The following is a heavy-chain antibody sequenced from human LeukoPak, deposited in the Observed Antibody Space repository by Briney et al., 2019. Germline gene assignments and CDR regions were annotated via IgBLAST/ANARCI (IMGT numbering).Heavy chain of an antibody. CDR2: ISPDGNIE. J-gene: IGHJ4*02. CDR3: AKINNDDDY. Sequence: GGSLRLSCAASGFTFTTFGIHWVRQTPGKGLEWVAAISPDGNIEYYTDSVKGRFTISRDNSKNMIYLQMNSLRGEDSAVYYCAKINNDDDYWGQGTLVTVSS. CDR1: GFTFTTFG. D-gene: IGHD1/OR15-1a*01. V-gene: IGHV3-30*18.